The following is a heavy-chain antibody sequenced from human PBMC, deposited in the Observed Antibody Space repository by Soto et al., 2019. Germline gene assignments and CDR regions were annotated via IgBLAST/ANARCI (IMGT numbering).Heavy chain of an antibody. Sequence: QVQLVQSGAEVKKPGSSVKVSCKASVGTFGSYPISWVREAPGQGLEWMGGIIPIFGTANYAHKFQGRVTITADDSTSTAYMELSSLSSEDTAVYYCARPSYSNYAFWFDPWGQGTLVTVSS. V-gene: IGHV1-69*01. CDR1: VGTFGSYP. CDR2: IIPIFGTA. CDR3: ARPSYSNYAFWFDP. J-gene: IGHJ5*02. D-gene: IGHD4-4*01.